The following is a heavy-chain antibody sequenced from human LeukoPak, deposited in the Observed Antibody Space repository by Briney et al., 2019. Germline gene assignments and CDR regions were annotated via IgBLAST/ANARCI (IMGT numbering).Heavy chain of an antibody. D-gene: IGHD2-15*01. Sequence: SVKVSCKASGGTFSSYAISWVRQAPGQGLEWMGGIIPVSGTPNYAQEFQGRVRITADESTSTAYMELSSLRSEDTAVYYCARGGRYCSGGRCYYYGMDVWGQGTTVTVSS. CDR2: IIPVSGTP. CDR3: ARGGRYCSGGRCYYYGMDV. CDR1: GGTFSSYA. J-gene: IGHJ6*02. V-gene: IGHV1-69*13.